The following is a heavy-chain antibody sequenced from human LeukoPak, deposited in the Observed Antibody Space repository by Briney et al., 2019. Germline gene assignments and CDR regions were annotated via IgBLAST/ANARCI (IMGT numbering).Heavy chain of an antibody. CDR1: GDSISSSTW. J-gene: IGHJ4*02. Sequence: SETLSLTCAVSGDSISSSTWWSWVRQPPGRGLEWIGEIYRDGNTNYNPSLESRVTISVDRSKSQFSLKLTSVTAADTAVYYCARNPGSDYPEWWGQGTLVTVSS. D-gene: IGHD4-17*01. V-gene: IGHV4-4*02. CDR2: IYRDGNT. CDR3: ARNPGSDYPEW.